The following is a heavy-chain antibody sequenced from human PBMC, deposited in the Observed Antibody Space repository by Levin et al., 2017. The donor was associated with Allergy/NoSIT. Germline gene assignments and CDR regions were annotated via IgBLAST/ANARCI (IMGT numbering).Heavy chain of an antibody. D-gene: IGHD2/OR15-2a*01. J-gene: IGHJ2*01. CDR2: IDTGHNT. Sequence: PGGSLRLSCATSGFTFSNYDFHWVRQATGKGLDWVSAIDTGHNTFYPGSVKGRFTISRENAKNALYIQMNGRTAGDTAIYSCVREDTCYHVPYFDLWGRCTLVTVSS. V-gene: IGHV3-13*01. CDR1: GFTFSNYD. CDR3: VREDTCYHVPYFDL.